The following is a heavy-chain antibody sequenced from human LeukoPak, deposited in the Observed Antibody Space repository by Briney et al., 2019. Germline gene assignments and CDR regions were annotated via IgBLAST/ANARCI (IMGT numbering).Heavy chain of an antibody. CDR3: ARAMYYYGSGSSNWFDP. Sequence: SETLSLTCTVSGGSISSYYWSWIRQPPGKGLECIGYVYYSGSTNYNPSLKSRVTISVDTSKNQFSLKLSSVTAADTAVYYCARAMYYYGSGSSNWFDPWGQGTLVTVSS. CDR2: VYYSGST. D-gene: IGHD3-10*01. CDR1: GGSISSYY. V-gene: IGHV4-59*01. J-gene: IGHJ5*02.